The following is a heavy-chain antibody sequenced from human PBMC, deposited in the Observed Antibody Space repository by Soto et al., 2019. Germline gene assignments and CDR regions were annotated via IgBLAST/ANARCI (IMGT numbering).Heavy chain of an antibody. V-gene: IGHV3-23*01. D-gene: IGHD3-10*01. J-gene: IGHJ4*03. CDR1: GFTFSSYA. Sequence: PGGSLRLSCAASGFTFSSYAMSWVRQAPGKGLEWVSAISGSGGSTYYADSVKGRFTISRDNSKNTLYLQMNSLRAEDTAVYYCAKDRGLLWFGESGGLDYWGQGTMVTVSS. CDR2: ISGSGGST. CDR3: AKDRGLLWFGESGGLDY.